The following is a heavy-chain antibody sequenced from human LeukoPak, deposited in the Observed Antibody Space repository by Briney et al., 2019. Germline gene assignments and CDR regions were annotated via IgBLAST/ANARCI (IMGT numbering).Heavy chain of an antibody. D-gene: IGHD3-16*01. CDR1: GGSISSSSYY. Sequence: SETLFLTCTVSGGSISSSSYYLGWIRQPPGKGLEWIGSIYYSGSTYYNPSLKSRVTISVDTSKNQFSLKLSSVTAADTAVYYCARLSVWPPPALGFDYWGQGTLVTVSS. V-gene: IGHV4-39*01. CDR3: ARLSVWPPPALGFDY. J-gene: IGHJ4*02. CDR2: IYYSGST.